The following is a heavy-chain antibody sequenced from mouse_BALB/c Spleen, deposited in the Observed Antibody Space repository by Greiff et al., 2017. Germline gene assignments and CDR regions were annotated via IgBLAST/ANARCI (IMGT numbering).Heavy chain of an antibody. D-gene: IGHD1-1*01. Sequence: DVQLVESGGGLVKPGGSLKLSCAASGFTFSSYAMSWVRQTPEKRLEWVASISSGGSTYYPDSVKGRFTISRDNARNILYLQMSSLRSEDTAMYYCARVDGRGAMDYWGQGTSVTVSS. CDR2: ISSGGST. CDR3: ARVDGRGAMDY. V-gene: IGHV5-6-5*01. CDR1: GFTFSSYA. J-gene: IGHJ4*01.